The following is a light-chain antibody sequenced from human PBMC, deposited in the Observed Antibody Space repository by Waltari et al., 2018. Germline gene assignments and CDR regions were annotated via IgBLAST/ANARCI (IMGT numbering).Light chain of an antibody. CDR3: QQYGTAPYT. J-gene: IGKJ2*01. Sequence: EIVLTQSPGTLSLSPGERATLSCRASQNINSRFLAWYQQKPGQAPRLLIYIISSRATGIPDRFSGSGSGTDFTLTISRLEPEDFAVYYCQQYGTAPYTFGQGTKLE. CDR2: IIS. V-gene: IGKV3-20*01. CDR1: QNINSRF.